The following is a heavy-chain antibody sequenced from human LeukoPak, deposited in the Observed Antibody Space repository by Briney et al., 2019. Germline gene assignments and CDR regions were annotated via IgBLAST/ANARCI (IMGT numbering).Heavy chain of an antibody. CDR3: AREGLVPSDYYYYYGMDV. D-gene: IGHD3/OR15-3a*01. CDR1: GGSISSGDYY. J-gene: IGHJ6*02. CDR2: IYYSGRT. Sequence: SETLSLTCTVSGGSISSGDYYWRWLRQPPGKGLEWIGYIYYSGRTYYNPSLKRRVTISVDTSKNQFSLKLSSVTAADTAVYYCAREGLVPSDYYYYYGMDVWGQGTTVTVSS. V-gene: IGHV4-30-4*01.